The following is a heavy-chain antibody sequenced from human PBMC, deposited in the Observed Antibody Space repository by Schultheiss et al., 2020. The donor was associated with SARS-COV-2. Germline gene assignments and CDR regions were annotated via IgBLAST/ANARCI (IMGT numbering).Heavy chain of an antibody. CDR2: IKQDGSVE. CDR3: ASLYVTSSVAWFDP. V-gene: IGHV3-7*01. J-gene: IGHJ5*02. Sequence: GGSLRLSCAASGFNLRNYWMDWVRQAPGKGLQWVANIKQDGSVEHYVDSVRGRFIISRDNAKNSLYLQMNTLSAEDTAIYYCASLYVTSSVAWFDPWGQGTLVTVLL. D-gene: IGHD6-6*01. CDR1: GFNLRNYW.